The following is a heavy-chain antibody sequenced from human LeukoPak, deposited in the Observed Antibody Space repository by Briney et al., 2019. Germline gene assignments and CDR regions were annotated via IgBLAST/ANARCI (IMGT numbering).Heavy chain of an antibody. CDR2: IYWDDDK. CDR1: GFSLSTCGVG. CDR3: AHTASPRWGYYMDV. J-gene: IGHJ6*03. D-gene: IGHD4-23*01. Sequence: SGPTLLKPTPTLTLTCTFSGFSLSTCGVGVGCIRQPPGKALEWLALIYWDDDKRYSPSLKSRLTITKDTSKNQVVLTMTNMDPVDTATYYCAHTASPRWGYYMDVWGKGTTVTVSS. V-gene: IGHV2-5*02.